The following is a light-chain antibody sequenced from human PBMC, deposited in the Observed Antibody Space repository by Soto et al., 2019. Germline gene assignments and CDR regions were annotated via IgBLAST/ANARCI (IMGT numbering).Light chain of an antibody. CDR1: SSDVGGYNY. CDR2: EVS. V-gene: IGLV2-14*01. Sequence: QSALTQPASVSGSPGQSITISWTGTSSDVGGYNYVSWYQQHPGKAPKLMIYEVSNRPSGVSNRFSGSKSGNTASLTISGLQAEDEADYYCSSYTSSSTLCVFGTGTKVTVL. J-gene: IGLJ1*01. CDR3: SSYTSSSTLCV.